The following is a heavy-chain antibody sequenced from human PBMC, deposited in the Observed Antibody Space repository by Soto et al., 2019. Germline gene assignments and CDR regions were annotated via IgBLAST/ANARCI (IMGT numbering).Heavy chain of an antibody. Sequence: GASVKVSCKASGFTFTSSAIQWVRQARGQRLEWIGWIVVGSGNTNYAQKFQERVTITRDMSTSTAYMELSSLRPEGTAVYYCARGTFRYSSGWNRFDYWGQGTLVTVSS. J-gene: IGHJ4*02. V-gene: IGHV1-58*02. CDR3: ARGTFRYSSGWNRFDY. D-gene: IGHD6-19*01. CDR2: IVVGSGNT. CDR1: GFTFTSSA.